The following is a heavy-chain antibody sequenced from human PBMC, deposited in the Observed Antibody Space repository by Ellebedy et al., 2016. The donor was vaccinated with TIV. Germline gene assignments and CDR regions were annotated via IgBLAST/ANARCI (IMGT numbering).Heavy chain of an antibody. CDR1: GGSFSSYV. Sequence: AASVKVSCKASGGSFSSYVISWVRQAPGQGLEWMGGIIPVLETPNYAQKFQGRLTVSADKSTNKAYMELSSLTSEETAVYYCAADLASVGQWGQGTLVIVSS. J-gene: IGHJ1*01. V-gene: IGHV1-69*10. CDR2: IIPVLETP. CDR3: AADLASVGQ. D-gene: IGHD1-26*01.